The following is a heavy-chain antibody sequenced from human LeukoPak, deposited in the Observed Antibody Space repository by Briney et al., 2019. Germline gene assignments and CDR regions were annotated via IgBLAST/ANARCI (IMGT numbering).Heavy chain of an antibody. J-gene: IGHJ4*02. CDR2: INHSGST. Sequence: SETLFLTCAVYGGSFRGYYWSWIRQPPGKGLEWIGEINHSGSTNYNPSLKSRVTISVDTSKNQFSLKLSSVTAADTAVYYCARTRIMITFGGVIVPYCFDYWGQGTLVTVSS. CDR1: GGSFRGYY. CDR3: ARTRIMITFGGVIVPYCFDY. V-gene: IGHV4-34*01. D-gene: IGHD3-16*02.